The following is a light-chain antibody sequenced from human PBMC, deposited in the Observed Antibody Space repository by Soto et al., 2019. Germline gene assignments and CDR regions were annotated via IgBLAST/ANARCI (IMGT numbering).Light chain of an antibody. CDR3: ETWDTNTWV. CDR2: LERSGSY. Sequence: QLVLTQSSSASASLGSSVKLTCTLSSGHSNYLIAWPQQQPGSAPRYLLKLERSGSYNKGSGVPDRFSGSSSGAYRYLTISNLQFEDEADYYCETWDTNTWVFGGGTKLTVL. J-gene: IGLJ3*02. CDR1: SGHSNYL. V-gene: IGLV4-60*02.